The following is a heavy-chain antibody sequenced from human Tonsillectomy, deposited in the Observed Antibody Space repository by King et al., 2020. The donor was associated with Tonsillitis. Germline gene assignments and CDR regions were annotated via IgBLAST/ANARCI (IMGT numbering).Heavy chain of an antibody. CDR3: AREVVVPAAFEYLDNWFDP. CDR1: GFTFSSYW. CDR2: IKQDGSEK. D-gene: IGHD2-2*01. Sequence: VQLVESGGGLVQPGGSLRLSCAASGFTFSSYWMSWVRQAPGKGLEWVANIKQDGSEKYYVDSVKGRFTISRDNAKNSLYLQMNSLRAEDTAVYYCAREVVVPAAFEYLDNWFDPWGQGTLVTVSS. V-gene: IGHV3-7*03. J-gene: IGHJ5*02.